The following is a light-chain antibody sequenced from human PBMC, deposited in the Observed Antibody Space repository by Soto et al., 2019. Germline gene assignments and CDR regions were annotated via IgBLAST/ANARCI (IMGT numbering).Light chain of an antibody. V-gene: IGKV3D-20*02. CDR3: QQRSNWPPIT. CDR1: QSVSSNY. CDR2: GAS. J-gene: IGKJ5*01. Sequence: EIVLTQSPGTLSLSPGERATLSCRAXQSVSSNYFAWYQQKPGQAPRLLIYGASSRATGIPDRFSGSGSGTDFTLTISSLEPEDFAVYYCQQRSNWPPITFGHGTRLEIK.